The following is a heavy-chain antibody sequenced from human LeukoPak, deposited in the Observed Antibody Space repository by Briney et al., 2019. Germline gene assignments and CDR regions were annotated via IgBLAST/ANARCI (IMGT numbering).Heavy chain of an antibody. CDR2: IYYSGST. CDR1: GGSISSYY. Sequence: PSETLSLTCTVSGGSISSYYWSWTRQPPGKGLEWIGYIYYSGSTNYNPSLKSRVTISVDTSKNQFSLKLSSVTAADTAVYYCARAGANYDFWSGPYGMDVWGQGTTVTVSS. CDR3: ARAGANYDFWSGPYGMDV. J-gene: IGHJ6*02. V-gene: IGHV4-59*01. D-gene: IGHD3-3*01.